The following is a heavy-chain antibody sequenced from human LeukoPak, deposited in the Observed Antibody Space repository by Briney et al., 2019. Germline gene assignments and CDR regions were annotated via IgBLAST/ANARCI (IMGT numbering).Heavy chain of an antibody. CDR2: IYPGDSDT. J-gene: IGHJ5*02. D-gene: IGHD3-22*01. CDR1: GYRFTSYW. Sequence: GESLKISCKGSGYRFTSYWIGWVRQMPGKGLEWMGIIYPGDSDTRYSPSFQGQVTISADKSITTAYLQWSSLKVSDSAMYYCATWDYYDISGDYTYKWFDPWGQGTLVTVSS. CDR3: ATWDYYDISGDYTYKWFDP. V-gene: IGHV5-51*01.